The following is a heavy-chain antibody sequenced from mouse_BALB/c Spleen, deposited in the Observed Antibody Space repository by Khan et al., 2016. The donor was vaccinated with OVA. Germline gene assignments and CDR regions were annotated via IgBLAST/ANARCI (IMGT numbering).Heavy chain of an antibody. V-gene: IGHV9-3-1*01. CDR2: INTYTGEP. D-gene: IGHD1-1*01. CDR3: ARDYYRSNYYYAMDY. J-gene: IGHJ4*01. Sequence: QIQLVQSGPELKKPGETVKISCKASGYTFTNYGMNWVKQAPGKGLKWMGWINTYTGEPTYADDFKGRFAFSLETSASTAYLQINNLTNEDTATYFCARDYYRSNYYYAMDYWGQGTSVTVSS. CDR1: GYTFTNYG.